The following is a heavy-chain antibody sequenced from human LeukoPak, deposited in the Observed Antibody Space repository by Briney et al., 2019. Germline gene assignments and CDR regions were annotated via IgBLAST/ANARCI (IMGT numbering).Heavy chain of an antibody. CDR3: ATGQQWLVALDY. D-gene: IGHD6-19*01. CDR2: FDPEDGET. J-gene: IGHJ4*02. CDR1: GYTFTTYG. Sequence: ASVKVSCKTSGYTFTTYGISWVRQAPGKGLEWMGGFDPEDGETIYAQKFQGRVTMTEDTSTDTAYMELSSLRSEDTAVYYCATGQQWLVALDYWGQGTLVTVSS. V-gene: IGHV1-24*01.